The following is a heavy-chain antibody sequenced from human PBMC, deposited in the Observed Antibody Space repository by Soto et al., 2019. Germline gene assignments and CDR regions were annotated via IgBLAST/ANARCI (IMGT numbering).Heavy chain of an antibody. CDR1: GGSISIYY. D-gene: IGHD3-3*01. CDR2: IYYSGST. CDR3: ARHADYDFWSGYIDWFDP. Sequence: SETLSLTCTVSGGSISIYYWSWIRQPPGKGLEWIGYIYYSGSTNYNPSLKSRVTISVDTSKNQFSLKLSSVTAADTAVYYCARHADYDFWSGYIDWFDPWGQGTLVTVSS. J-gene: IGHJ5*02. V-gene: IGHV4-59*08.